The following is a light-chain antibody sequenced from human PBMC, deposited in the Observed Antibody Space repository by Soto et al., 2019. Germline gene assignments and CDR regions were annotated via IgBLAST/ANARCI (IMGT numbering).Light chain of an antibody. CDR1: PRVSSN. CDR3: QQYDAWPPH. Sequence: EIVLTPSPASLSVSPGERATLFCRASPRVSSNLAWYQQKPGQAPRVLIYDASTRATGCPARFSGSGSGTEFTLTISSLQSEDFAVYYCQQYDAWPPHFGPGTKVYIK. J-gene: IGKJ3*01. V-gene: IGKV3-15*01. CDR2: DAS.